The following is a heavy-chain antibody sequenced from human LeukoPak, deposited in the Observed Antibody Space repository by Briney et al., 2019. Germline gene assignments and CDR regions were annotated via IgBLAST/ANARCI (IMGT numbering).Heavy chain of an antibody. CDR2: GFYSGSA. CDR3: ARLRGAMTPVTSDFDY. CDR1: GGSISGSSYY. D-gene: IGHD4-17*01. Sequence: SETLSLTCTVSGGSISGSSYYGAWVRQPPGKGLEWVGSGFYSGSAYSNPSLKSRVTISVDTSRNQFSLNLSSVTAADTAVYYCARLRGAMTPVTSDFDYWGQGTLVTVSS. J-gene: IGHJ4*02. V-gene: IGHV4-39*01.